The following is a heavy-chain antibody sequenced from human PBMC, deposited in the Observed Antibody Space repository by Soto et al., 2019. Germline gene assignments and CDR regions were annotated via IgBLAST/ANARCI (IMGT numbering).Heavy chain of an antibody. J-gene: IGHJ4*02. V-gene: IGHV4-34*01. CDR2: INHSGST. CDR1: GGSFSGYY. D-gene: IGHD5-18*01. CDR3: AREDTAMVAFDY. Sequence: QVQLQQWGAGLLKPSETLSLTCAVYGGSFSGYYWSWIRQPPGKGLEWIGEINHSGSTNYNPSLKIRVTISVDTSKNQFSLKLSSVTAADTAVYYCAREDTAMVAFDYWGQGTLVTVSS.